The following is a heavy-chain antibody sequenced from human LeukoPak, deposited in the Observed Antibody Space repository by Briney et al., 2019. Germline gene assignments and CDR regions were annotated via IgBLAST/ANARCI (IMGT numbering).Heavy chain of an antibody. J-gene: IGHJ4*02. V-gene: IGHV3-15*07. CDR2: IRSKIDGGAT. D-gene: IGHD2-21*01. CDR1: VFNVNNAW. Sequence: GGSLRLSCAASVFNVNNAWMSWVRQAPWKGLEWVGRIRSKIDGGATDYAAPVKGRFTISRDDSKNTLYLQINSLKIEDTAMYYCYTSITDYWGQGTLVTVSS. CDR3: YTSITDY.